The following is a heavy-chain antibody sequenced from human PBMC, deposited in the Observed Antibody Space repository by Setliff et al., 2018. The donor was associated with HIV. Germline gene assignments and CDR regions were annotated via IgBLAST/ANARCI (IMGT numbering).Heavy chain of an antibody. Sequence: SVKVSCKASGGTFSSYAISWVRQAPGQGLEWMGGIIPIFGTANYAQKFQGRVTITTDDSTSTAYMELSSLRSEDTAVYYCSYYDSSGSDRNFDYWGQGTQVT. CDR1: GGTFSSYA. D-gene: IGHD3-22*01. V-gene: IGHV1-69*05. CDR2: IIPIFGTA. J-gene: IGHJ4*02. CDR3: SYYDSSGSDRNFDY.